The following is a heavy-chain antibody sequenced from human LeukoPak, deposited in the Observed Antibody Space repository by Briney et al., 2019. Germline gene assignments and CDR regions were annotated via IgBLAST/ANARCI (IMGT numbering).Heavy chain of an antibody. V-gene: IGHV4-39*01. CDR3: ARRDGGPDAFDI. J-gene: IGHJ3*02. Sequence: SETLSLTCTVSGGSISSSSYYWGWIRQPPGKGLEWIGSIYYSGSTYYNPSLKGRVTISVDTSKNQFSLKLSSVTAADTAVYYCARRDGGPDAFDIWGQGTMVTVSS. D-gene: IGHD3-10*01. CDR2: IYYSGST. CDR1: GGSISSSSYY.